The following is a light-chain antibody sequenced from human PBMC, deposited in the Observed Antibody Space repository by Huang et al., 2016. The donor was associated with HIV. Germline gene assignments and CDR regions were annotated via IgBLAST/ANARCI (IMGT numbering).Light chain of an antibody. J-gene: IGKJ3*01. CDR3: QQYDNFT. V-gene: IGKV1-33*01. Sequence: DIQMTQSPSSLSASVGDRVTITCQASQDISNYLNWYQQKPGKAPKGLIYDASNLATGVPSRVSGSGSGTDFTITISSLQPEDIATYYCQQYDNFTFGPGTKVDIK. CDR1: QDISNY. CDR2: DAS.